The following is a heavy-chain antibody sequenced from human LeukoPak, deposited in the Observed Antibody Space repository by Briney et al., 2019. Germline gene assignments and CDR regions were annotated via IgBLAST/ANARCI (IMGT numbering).Heavy chain of an antibody. D-gene: IGHD5-24*01. Sequence: GASVKVSCKASGGTFSSYAISWVRQAPGQGLEWMGGIIPIFGTANYAQKFQGRVTITADKSTSTAYMELSSLRSEDTAVYYCARESDGYNSPYFDYWGQGTLVTVSS. CDR1: GGTFSSYA. J-gene: IGHJ4*02. CDR3: ARESDGYNSPYFDY. CDR2: IIPIFGTA. V-gene: IGHV1-69*06.